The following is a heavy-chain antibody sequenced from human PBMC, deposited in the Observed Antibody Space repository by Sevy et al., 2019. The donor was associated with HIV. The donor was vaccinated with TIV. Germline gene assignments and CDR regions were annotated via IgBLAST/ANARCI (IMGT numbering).Heavy chain of an antibody. CDR2: ISYDGSNK. CDR1: GFTFSTYA. J-gene: IGHJ1*01. V-gene: IGHV3-30-3*01. CDR3: AREGTFYYDRTQSGFQY. D-gene: IGHD3-22*01. Sequence: GGSLRLSCAASGFTFSTYAMHSVRQAPGKGLEWVAVISYDGSNKYYADSVKGRFTISRDNSKNTLYLQMNSLRAEDTAVYYCAREGTFYYDRTQSGFQYWGQGTLVTVSS.